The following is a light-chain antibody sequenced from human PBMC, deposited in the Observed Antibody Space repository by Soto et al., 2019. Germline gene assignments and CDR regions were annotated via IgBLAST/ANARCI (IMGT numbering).Light chain of an antibody. Sequence: EIVLTQSPGTLSLPPGERATLSCRASQSVSSSYFAWYQQKPGQAPRLLIYGASNRATGIPDRFSGSGSGTDFTLTMSRLEPEDFAVYYCQQYGSSPLTFGGGNKVEIK. CDR1: QSVSSSY. CDR3: QQYGSSPLT. J-gene: IGKJ4*01. V-gene: IGKV3-20*01. CDR2: GAS.